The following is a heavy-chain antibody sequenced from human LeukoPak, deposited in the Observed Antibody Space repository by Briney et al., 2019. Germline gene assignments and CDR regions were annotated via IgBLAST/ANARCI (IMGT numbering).Heavy chain of an antibody. CDR2: IYYSDST. V-gene: IGHV4-39*01. CDR1: GGSISSSRYY. D-gene: IGHD5-12*01. Sequence: SETLSLTCTVSGGSISSSRYYWSWLRQPPGKGLEGIGNIYYSDSTYYNPTLTIPITISVDTCKNPFSLKLSSVTAADTAVYYWAGVDVATTKIDYWGQGTLVTVSS. J-gene: IGHJ4*02. CDR3: AGVDVATTKIDY.